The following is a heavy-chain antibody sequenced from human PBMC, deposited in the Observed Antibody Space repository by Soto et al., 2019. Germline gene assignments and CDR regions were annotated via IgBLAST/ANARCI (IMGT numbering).Heavy chain of an antibody. Sequence: QVQLVQSGAEVKKPGASVKVSCQTSGYNFSAYYFNWVRQAAGQGPEWMGWLNPRNGQTGYVQKFRGRVTMTRDTSIATFYLELSKLTYEDTAIYFCARETDTSMVDYWGQGTLVTVSS. CDR1: GYNFSAYY. J-gene: IGHJ4*02. CDR3: ARETDTSMVDY. CDR2: LNPRNGQT. V-gene: IGHV1-8*01. D-gene: IGHD5-18*01.